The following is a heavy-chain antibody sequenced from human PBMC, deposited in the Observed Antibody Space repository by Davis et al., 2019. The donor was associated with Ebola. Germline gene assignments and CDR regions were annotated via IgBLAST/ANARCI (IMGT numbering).Heavy chain of an antibody. CDR1: GYSFTSYW. J-gene: IGHJ6*02. CDR3: ERHNIGYFDYYYGMDV. V-gene: IGHV5-51*01. Sequence: GESLKISCKGSGYSFTSYWIDWVRQMPGKGLEWMGIVYPGDSDTRYSPSFQSQVTISADKSISTAYLQWSSLEASDTAMYYCERHNIGYFDYYYGMDVWGQGTTVTVSS. D-gene: IGHD3-22*01. CDR2: VYPGDSDT.